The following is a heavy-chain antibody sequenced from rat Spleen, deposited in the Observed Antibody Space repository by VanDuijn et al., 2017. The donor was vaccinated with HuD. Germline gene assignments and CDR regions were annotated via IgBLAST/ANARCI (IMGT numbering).Heavy chain of an antibody. CDR1: GYSITSNY. V-gene: IGHV3-1*01. CDR2: ISYSGST. J-gene: IGHJ3*01. D-gene: IGHD1-11*01. CDR3: ARCLGGYNCFAY. Sequence: EVQLQESGPGLVKPSQSLSLTCSVTGYSITSNYWGWIRKFPGNKMEWIGHISYSGSTSYNPSLKSRISITRDTSKNQVFLQLNSVTTEETATYYCARCLGGYNCFAYWGQGTLVTVSS.